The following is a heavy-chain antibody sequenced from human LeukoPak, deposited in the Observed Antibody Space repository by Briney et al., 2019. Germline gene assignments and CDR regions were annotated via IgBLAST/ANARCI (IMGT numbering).Heavy chain of an antibody. D-gene: IGHD3-3*01. Sequence: GGSLRLSCAASGFTFSNYWMHWVRQAPGKGLMWVSRVNSDGSSTSYADSVKGRFTISRDNAKNTVYLQMNSLRAEDTAVYYCARDPSYYDFARLDYYCYYMDVWGKGTTVTVSS. CDR1: GFTFSNYW. V-gene: IGHV3-74*01. J-gene: IGHJ6*03. CDR2: VNSDGSST. CDR3: ARDPSYYDFARLDYYCYYMDV.